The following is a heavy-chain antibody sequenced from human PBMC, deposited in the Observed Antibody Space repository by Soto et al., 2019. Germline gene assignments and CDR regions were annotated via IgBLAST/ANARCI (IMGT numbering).Heavy chain of an antibody. CDR3: ARDSGITGTGGMFDY. CDR2: IYYSGST. D-gene: IGHD1-20*01. J-gene: IGHJ4*02. V-gene: IGHV4-59*01. CDR1: GGSISSYY. Sequence: QVQLQESGPGLVKPSETLSLTCTVSGGSISSYYWSWIRQHPGKGLEWIGYIYYSGSTNYNPYLKSRVTKSVDKYKNQFPLQLSSATAADTAVYYCARDSGITGTGGMFDYWGQGTLVTVSS.